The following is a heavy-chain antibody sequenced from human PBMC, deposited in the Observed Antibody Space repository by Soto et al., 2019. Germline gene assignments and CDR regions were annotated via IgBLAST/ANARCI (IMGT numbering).Heavy chain of an antibody. J-gene: IGHJ4*02. V-gene: IGHV3-23*01. D-gene: IGHD1-26*01. Sequence: GGSLRLSCAASGFIFSSYAISWVRQAPGKGLEWVSAFSVTTSSTYYADSVKGRFTISRDNSKNTLYLQMNSLKAEDTAVYYCAKGQKWELPFDYWGQGALVTVSS. CDR2: FSVTTSST. CDR1: GFIFSSYA. CDR3: AKGQKWELPFDY.